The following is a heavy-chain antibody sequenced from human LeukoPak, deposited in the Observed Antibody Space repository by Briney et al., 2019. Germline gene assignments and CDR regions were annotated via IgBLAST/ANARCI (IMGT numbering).Heavy chain of an antibody. J-gene: IGHJ5*02. CDR2: INHSGST. CDR1: GGSFSGYY. D-gene: IGHD4-17*01. Sequence: SETLSLTCAVYGGSFSGYYWSWIRQSPGKGLEWIGEINHSGSTNDNPSLKSRVTMSADTSRNQFSLKLSSVTAADTAVYYCAIEENGDNWFDTWGEGTLVTVSS. CDR3: AIEENGDNWFDT. V-gene: IGHV4-34*01.